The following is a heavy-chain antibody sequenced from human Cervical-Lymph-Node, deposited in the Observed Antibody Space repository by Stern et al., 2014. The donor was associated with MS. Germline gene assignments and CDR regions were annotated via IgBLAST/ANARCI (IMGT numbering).Heavy chain of an antibody. CDR3: ARAVLRYSRSFDY. CDR2: IYHSGNT. V-gene: IGHV4-4*02. Sequence: VQLVESGPGLVKPSGTLSLTCAVSGGSISSSNWWGWVRQPPGKGLEWIGEIYHSGNTNYNPSLKSRVVISVDKSKNQFSLKLSSVTAADTAVYYCARAVLRYSRSFDYWGQGTLVTVSS. CDR1: GGSISSSNW. J-gene: IGHJ4*02. D-gene: IGHD3-9*01.